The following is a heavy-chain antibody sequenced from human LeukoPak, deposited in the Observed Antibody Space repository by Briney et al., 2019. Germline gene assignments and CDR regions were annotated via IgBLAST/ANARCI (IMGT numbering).Heavy chain of an antibody. J-gene: IGHJ6*02. V-gene: IGHV1-2*02. CDR3: ARDPSAMVRGVIIYGMDV. D-gene: IGHD3-10*01. CDR2: INPSSGGT. Sequence: GASMKVSCKASGYIFTGYQMHWVRQAPGQGLEWMGWINPSSGGTNYAQKFQGRVTMGRDTSISTAYMELSRLTSDDTAVYYCARDPSAMVRGVIIYGMDVWGQGTTVTVSS. CDR1: GYIFTGYQ.